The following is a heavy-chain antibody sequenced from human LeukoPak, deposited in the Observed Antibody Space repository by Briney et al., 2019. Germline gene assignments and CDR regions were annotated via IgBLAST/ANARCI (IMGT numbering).Heavy chain of an antibody. Sequence: GGSLRLSCAASGFIFSSNWMDWVRQAPGKGLEWLTNIKDDGSEQYYVDSVKGRFTVSRDDARNSMFLQMNSLRDEDTALYYCVRDVTTGVAHWSQGVLVTVSP. V-gene: IGHV3-7*03. D-gene: IGHD2-8*01. CDR2: IKDDGSEQ. CDR3: VRDVTTGVAH. CDR1: GFIFSSNW. J-gene: IGHJ4*02.